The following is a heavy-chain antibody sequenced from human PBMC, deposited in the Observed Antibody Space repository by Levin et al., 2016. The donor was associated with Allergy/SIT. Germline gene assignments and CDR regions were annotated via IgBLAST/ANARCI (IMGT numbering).Heavy chain of an antibody. CDR3: ARDEPCSNHAVTTLCPVNYYYYGMDV. CDR2: IWYDGSNK. D-gene: IGHD4-17*01. J-gene: IGHJ6*02. Sequence: WIRQPPGKGLEWVAVIWYDGSNKYYADSVKGRFTISRDNSKNTLYLQMNSLRAEDTAVYYCARDEPCSNHAVTTLCPVNYYYYGMDVWGQGTTVTVSS. V-gene: IGHV3-33*01.